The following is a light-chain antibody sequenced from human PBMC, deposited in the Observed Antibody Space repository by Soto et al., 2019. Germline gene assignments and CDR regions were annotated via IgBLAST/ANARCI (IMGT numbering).Light chain of an antibody. CDR3: QHYDTHFWT. CDR2: HVS. Sequence: DIQMTQSPSTLSASVGDRVTVTCRASQSISSSLAWIQQKPGKAPKLLMYHVSRLNSGVSSRFIGSGSGTEFTLTIGRLEPDDFASYYCQHYDTHFWTFGQGTKVDIK. V-gene: IGKV1-5*03. J-gene: IGKJ1*01. CDR1: QSISSS.